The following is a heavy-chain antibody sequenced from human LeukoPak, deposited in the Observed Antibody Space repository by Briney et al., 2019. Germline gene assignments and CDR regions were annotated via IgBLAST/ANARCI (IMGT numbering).Heavy chain of an antibody. CDR2: IHYSEST. D-gene: IGHD3-10*01. Sequence: SGTLALTCTVSGGAIRSYYWGWIRQPPGKGLAWIGCIHYSESTKYNPSLKSRVTMSVDTSKNQFSLKLSSVTAADTAVYYCASRSGSFSDALDIWGQGTLVTVSS. CDR1: GGAIRSYY. V-gene: IGHV4-59*08. J-gene: IGHJ3*02. CDR3: ASRSGSFSDALDI.